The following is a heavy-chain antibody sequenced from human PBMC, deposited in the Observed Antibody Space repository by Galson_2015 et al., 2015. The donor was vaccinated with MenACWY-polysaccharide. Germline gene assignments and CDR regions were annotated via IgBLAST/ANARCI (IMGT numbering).Heavy chain of an antibody. CDR1: GFTFSNAW. CDR3: TTPQYISGGFDF. CDR2: IKSKTDGGTI. J-gene: IGHJ4*02. Sequence: SLRLSCAASGFTFSNAWMSWVRQAPGKGLGWVGRIKSKTDGGTIDYAAPVKGRFTISRDDSKNTLYLQMNSLKTEDTAVYYCTTPQYISGGFDFWGQGTLVTVSS. V-gene: IGHV3-15*01. D-gene: IGHD6-19*01.